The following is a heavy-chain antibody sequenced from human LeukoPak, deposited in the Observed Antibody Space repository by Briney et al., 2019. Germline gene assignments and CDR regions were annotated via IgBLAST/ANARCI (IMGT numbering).Heavy chain of an antibody. CDR1: GGSISSYY. CDR3: ARVGWIRLWLDCFDI. V-gene: IGHV4-59*01. CDR2: IYSSGST. J-gene: IGHJ3*02. Sequence: SETLSLTRTVCGGSISSYYRSLIRQPPREGVGWVGYIYSSGSTNYNPSLKSRVTISVDTSKNQFSLKLSSVTAADTAVYYCARVGWIRLWLDCFDIWGQGTMVTVSS. D-gene: IGHD5-18*01.